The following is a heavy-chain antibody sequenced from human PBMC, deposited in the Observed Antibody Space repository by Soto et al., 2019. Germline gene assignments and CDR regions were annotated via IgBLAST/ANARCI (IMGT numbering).Heavy chain of an antibody. CDR2: ISYDGSNK. V-gene: IGHV3-30*18. CDR3: AKAHSSSDYYYGMDV. CDR1: GFTFSSYG. J-gene: IGHJ6*02. Sequence: GGSLRLSCAASGFTFSSYGMHWVRQAPGKGLEWVAVISYDGSNKYYADSVKGRFTISRDNSKNTLYLQMNSLRAEDTAVYYCAKAHSSSDYYYGMDVWGQGTTVTVSS. D-gene: IGHD6-13*01.